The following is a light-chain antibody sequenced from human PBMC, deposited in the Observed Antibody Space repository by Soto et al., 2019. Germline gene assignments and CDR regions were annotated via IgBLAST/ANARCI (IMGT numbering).Light chain of an antibody. V-gene: IGKV1-39*01. CDR1: QSIGTF. Sequence: DIQITQSPSSVPASIGDRVTMTSRASQSIGTFLSWYQQKSGRAPKLLIYAASSLQIGVPSRFSGSGSGTDFTLTISSLQPEDFATYYCHQTYSAPRTFGQGTKV. CDR2: AAS. J-gene: IGKJ1*01. CDR3: HQTYSAPRT.